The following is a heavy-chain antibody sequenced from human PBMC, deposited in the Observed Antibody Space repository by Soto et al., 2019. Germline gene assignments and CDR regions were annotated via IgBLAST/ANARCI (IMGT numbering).Heavy chain of an antibody. CDR3: ARDLVSQDAY. CDR1: GFPFSNFS. CDR2: ISTTSSYI. Sequence: EVQLVESGGGLVKPGGSLRLSCAASGFPFSNFSMYWVRQAPGKGLEWVSAISTTSSYIYYADSVKGRFTISRDNAKKSLFLQMNSLRAADTAIYYCARDLVSQDAYWGQGTLVTVSS. V-gene: IGHV3-21*01. D-gene: IGHD2-15*01. J-gene: IGHJ4*02.